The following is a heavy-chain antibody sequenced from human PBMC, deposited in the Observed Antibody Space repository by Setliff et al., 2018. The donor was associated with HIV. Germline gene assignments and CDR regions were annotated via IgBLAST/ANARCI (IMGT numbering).Heavy chain of an antibody. Sequence: GASVKVSCKASGYTFISFAIHWVRQAPGQRLEWMGWINVGNGNTKYSQNFQGRVTFTRDTFASTAYMELSSLRSEDMAVYYCARSLERQWLVPYYMDVWGKGTTVTVPS. D-gene: IGHD6-19*01. V-gene: IGHV1-3*01. CDR2: INVGNGNT. J-gene: IGHJ6*03. CDR3: ARSLERQWLVPYYMDV. CDR1: GYTFISFA.